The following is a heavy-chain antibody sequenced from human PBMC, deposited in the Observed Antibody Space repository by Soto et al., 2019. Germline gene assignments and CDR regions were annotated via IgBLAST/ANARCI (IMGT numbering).Heavy chain of an antibody. Sequence: QITLKESGPTLVKPTQTLTLTCTFSGFSLSTSGVGVGWIRQPPGKALEWLALIYWDDDKRYSPSLKSRLTITKDTSKNQVVLTMPNMDPVDTATYYCAHRPSDWIYGNCYSGFDYWGQGTLVTVSS. CDR1: GFSLSTSGVG. CDR2: IYWDDDK. D-gene: IGHD2-15*01. J-gene: IGHJ4*02. CDR3: AHRPSDWIYGNCYSGFDY. V-gene: IGHV2-5*02.